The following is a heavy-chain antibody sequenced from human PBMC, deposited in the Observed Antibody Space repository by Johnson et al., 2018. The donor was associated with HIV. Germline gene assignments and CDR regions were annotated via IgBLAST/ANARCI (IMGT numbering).Heavy chain of an antibody. CDR3: AKDEGGSYSQDAFDI. V-gene: IGHV3-9*01. J-gene: IGHJ3*02. CDR2: IRWNSGSI. D-gene: IGHD1-26*01. CDR1: AFTFDDYA. Sequence: VQLVESGGGLVQPGRSLRLSCAASAFTFDDYAMHWVRQAPGKGLEWVSGIRWNSGSIGYADSVKGRFTISRDNAKNSLYLQMNSLRAEDTALYYCAKDEGGSYSQDAFDIWGQGTMVTVSS.